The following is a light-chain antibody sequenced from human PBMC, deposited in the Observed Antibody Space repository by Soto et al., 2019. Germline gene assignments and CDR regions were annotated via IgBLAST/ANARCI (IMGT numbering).Light chain of an antibody. CDR1: SGSVSTSYY. CDR3: VLYMGSLKWV. CDR2: STN. V-gene: IGLV8-61*01. Sequence: QAVVTQEPSVSVSPGRTVTLTCGLSSGSVSTSYYPSWYQQTPGQAPRTLIYSTNTRSSGVPDRFSGSILGNKAALTITGAQADDESDYYCVLYMGSLKWVFGGGTKLTVL. J-gene: IGLJ3*02.